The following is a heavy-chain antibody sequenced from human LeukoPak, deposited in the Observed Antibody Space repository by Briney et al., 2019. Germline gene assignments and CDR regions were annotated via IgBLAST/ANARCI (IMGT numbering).Heavy chain of an antibody. CDR3: ALYCSGGSCYSIGGAFDI. V-gene: IGHV3-23*01. D-gene: IGHD2-15*01. CDR2: IGRSGTDT. CDR1: GFTFSNYA. J-gene: IGHJ3*02. Sequence: SGGSLRLSCAASGFTFSNYAMSWVRQAPGKGLEWVSAIGRSGTDTYYADSVKGRFTISRDNSRNTLYLQMNSLRAEDTAVYFCALYCSGGSCYSIGGAFDIWGQGTLVTVSS.